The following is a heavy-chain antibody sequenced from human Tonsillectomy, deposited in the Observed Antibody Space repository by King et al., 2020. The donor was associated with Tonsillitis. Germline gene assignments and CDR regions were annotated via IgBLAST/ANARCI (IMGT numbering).Heavy chain of an antibody. CDR1: GFTFKTYG. V-gene: IGHV3-30*02. D-gene: IGHD7-27*01. J-gene: IGHJ4*02. CDR3: AKDWGHQVPLAASYFDI. Sequence: VQLVESGGGVVQPGGSLRLSCAASGFTFKTYGMHWVRQAPGKGLEWVAYIRHDGSEKYYTDSVKGRFTISRDSSKNTLYLQVTSLRRDDTAIYYCAKDWGHQVPLAASYFDIWGRPPLLTVSS. CDR2: IRHDGSEK.